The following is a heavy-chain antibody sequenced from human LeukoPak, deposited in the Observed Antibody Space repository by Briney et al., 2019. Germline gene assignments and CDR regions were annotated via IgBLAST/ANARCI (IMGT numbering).Heavy chain of an antibody. CDR1: GYTLTELS. Sequence: ASVKVPCKVSGYTLTELSMHWVRQAPGKGLEWMGGFDPEDGETIYAQKFQGRVTMTEDTSTDTAYMELSSLRSEDTAVYYCATARRSSGWYRIWGQGTLVTVSS. CDR2: FDPEDGET. J-gene: IGHJ4*02. D-gene: IGHD6-19*01. CDR3: ATARRSSGWYRI. V-gene: IGHV1-24*01.